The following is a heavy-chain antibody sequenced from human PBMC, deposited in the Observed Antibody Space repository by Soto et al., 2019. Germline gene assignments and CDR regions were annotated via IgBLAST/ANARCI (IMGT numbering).Heavy chain of an antibody. CDR1: GGTFSSYA. V-gene: IGHV1-69*12. D-gene: IGHD6-19*01. CDR3: ARGKMSIAVAYNWFDP. J-gene: IGHJ5*02. CDR2: IIPVFGTA. Sequence: QVQLVQSGAEVKKPGSSVKVSCKASGGTFSSYAISWVRQAPGQGLEWMGGIIPVFGTANYAQKFQGRVTITADESTSTAYMELSSLRSEDTAVYYCARGKMSIAVAYNWFDPWGQGTLVTVSS.